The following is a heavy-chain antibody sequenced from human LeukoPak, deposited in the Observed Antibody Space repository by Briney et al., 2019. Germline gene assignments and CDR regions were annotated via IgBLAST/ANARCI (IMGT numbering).Heavy chain of an antibody. J-gene: IGHJ4*02. Sequence: GASVKVSCKASGYTFTSYGISWVRQAPGQGLEWMGWISAYNGNTNYAQKLQGRVTMTTDTSTSTAYMQLRSLRSDDTAVYYCARGRPGSVRAPTNYWGQGTLVTVSS. CDR3: ARGRPGSVRAPTNY. D-gene: IGHD1-14*01. CDR2: ISAYNGNT. V-gene: IGHV1-18*01. CDR1: GYTFTSYG.